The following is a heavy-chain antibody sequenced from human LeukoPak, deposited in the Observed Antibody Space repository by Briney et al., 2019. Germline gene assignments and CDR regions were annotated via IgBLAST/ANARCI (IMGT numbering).Heavy chain of an antibody. V-gene: IGHV3-21*04. D-gene: IGHD6-13*01. J-gene: IGHJ4*02. CDR3: AKVSSSLGDFDY. Sequence: GGSLRLSCEASGFTFSTYSMNWVRQAPGKGLEWVSSISSRSSYIYYADSVKGRFIISRDNAKNSLYLQMNSLRAEDTAVYYCAKVSSSLGDFDYWGQGTLVTVSS. CDR2: ISSRSSYI. CDR1: GFTFSTYS.